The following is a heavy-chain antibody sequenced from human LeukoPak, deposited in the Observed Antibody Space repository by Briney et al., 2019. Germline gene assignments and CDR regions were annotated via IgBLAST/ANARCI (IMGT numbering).Heavy chain of an antibody. V-gene: IGHV3-23*01. D-gene: IGHD3-22*01. Sequence: GGSLRLSCAAYGCSFTTYWRNWVRQPPGKGLEWVSAISGSGGSTYYAVSVKARFTISRDNSGNTLYLQMNSLRAEDTAVYYCAKVRYDSSGYQSPYFDYWGQGTLVTDSS. CDR3: AKVRYDSSGYQSPYFDY. CDR2: ISGSGGST. J-gene: IGHJ4*02. CDR1: GCSFTTYW.